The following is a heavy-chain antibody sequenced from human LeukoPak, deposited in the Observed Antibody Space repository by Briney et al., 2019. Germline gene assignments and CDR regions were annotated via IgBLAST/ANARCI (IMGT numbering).Heavy chain of an antibody. D-gene: IGHD4-23*01. Sequence: SENLSLTCAVYGGSFSGYYWSWIRQPPGKGLEWIGEINHSGSTNYNPSLKSRVTISVDTSKNQFSLKLSSVTAADTAVYYCARGPKTHYGGNSYNWFDPWGQGTLVTVSS. CDR1: GGSFSGYY. CDR3: ARGPKTHYGGNSYNWFDP. V-gene: IGHV4-34*01. J-gene: IGHJ5*02. CDR2: INHSGST.